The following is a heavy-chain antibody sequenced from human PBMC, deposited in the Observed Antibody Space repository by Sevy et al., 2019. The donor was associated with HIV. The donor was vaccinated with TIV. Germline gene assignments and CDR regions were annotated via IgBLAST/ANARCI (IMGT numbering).Heavy chain of an antibody. D-gene: IGHD5-18*01. CDR1: GFPFNDHA. V-gene: IGHV3-9*01. CDR3: AKAEDTAMVNFDY. J-gene: IGHJ4*02. Sequence: GGSLRLSCAASGFPFNDHAMHWVRQVPGKGLEWVSGISWNSRNIGYADSVKGRFTISRDNARHFVYLQMNSLRAEDTAVSYCAKAEDTAMVNFDYWGQGTLVTVSS. CDR2: ISWNSRNI.